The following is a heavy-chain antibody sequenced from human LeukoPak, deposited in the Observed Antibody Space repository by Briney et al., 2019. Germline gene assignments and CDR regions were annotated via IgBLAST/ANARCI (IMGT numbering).Heavy chain of an antibody. Sequence: ASVKVSCKASGYTFTGYYMHWVRQAPGQGLEWMGWINPNSGGTNYAQKFQGRVTMTRDTSISTAYMELSRLRSDDTAVYYCARLTYYDFWSGYNYASDIWGQGTMVTVSS. CDR2: INPNSGGT. CDR3: ARLTYYDFWSGYNYASDI. CDR1: GYTFTGYY. J-gene: IGHJ3*02. D-gene: IGHD3-3*01. V-gene: IGHV1-2*02.